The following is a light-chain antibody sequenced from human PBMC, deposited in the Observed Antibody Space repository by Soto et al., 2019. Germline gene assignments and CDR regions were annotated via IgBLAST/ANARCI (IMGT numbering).Light chain of an antibody. CDR1: QNIRNY. V-gene: IGKV1-39*01. J-gene: IGKJ2*01. CDR3: QQIHNTSSYT. CDR2: AAS. Sequence: DIQMTQSPSSLSASVGDRVTITCRASQNIRNYLNWYQQRPGKTPNLLVYAASNLRSGVPSRFSGSGSYTELPHSTSSLQPYDFGTYYYQQIHNTSSYTFGQG.